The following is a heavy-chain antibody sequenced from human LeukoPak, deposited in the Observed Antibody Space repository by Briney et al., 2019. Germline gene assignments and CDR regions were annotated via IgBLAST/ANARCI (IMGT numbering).Heavy chain of an antibody. V-gene: IGHV4-39*01. CDR3: ARRDYAAWFDP. Sequence: SDTLSLTCNVSGDSITSCGFYWAWIRQSPGKGLEWIGNVYYSGTTQYNPSLKGRVTISMDMSKNQFSLNLSSVSVTDTAIYYCARRDYAAWFDPWGQGTLVTVSS. CDR2: VYYSGTT. CDR1: GDSITSCGFY. J-gene: IGHJ5*02. D-gene: IGHD4/OR15-4a*01.